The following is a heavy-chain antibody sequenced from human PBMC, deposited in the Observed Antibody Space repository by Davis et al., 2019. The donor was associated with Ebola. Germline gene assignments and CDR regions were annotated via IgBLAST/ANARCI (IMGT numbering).Heavy chain of an antibody. CDR3: ARKAVAGSYYYYYYYGMDV. J-gene: IGHJ6*04. CDR1: GFTLTKYA. V-gene: IGHV1-3*01. D-gene: IGHD6-19*01. CDR2: VHGGNGNT. Sequence: AASVKVSCKASGFTLTKYAIHWVRQAPGQRLEWMGWVHGGNGNTKYSQRFQGRVTMTRDTSTSTVYMELSSLRSEDTAVYYCARKAVAGSYYYYYYYGMDVWGKGTTVTVSS.